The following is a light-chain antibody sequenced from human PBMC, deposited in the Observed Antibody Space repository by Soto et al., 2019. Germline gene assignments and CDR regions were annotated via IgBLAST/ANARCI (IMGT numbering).Light chain of an antibody. CDR2: DVS. CDR3: SSYTSSSTLV. J-gene: IGLJ2*01. CDR1: SSDVGGYTY. Sequence: QSVLTQPASVSGSPGQSITVSCTGTSSDVGGYTYVSWYQQHPGKAPKLMIYDVSNRPSGVSKRFSGSKSGNTAALTISGRQAEDEADYYCSSYTSSSTLVFGGGTKLTVL. V-gene: IGLV2-14*01.